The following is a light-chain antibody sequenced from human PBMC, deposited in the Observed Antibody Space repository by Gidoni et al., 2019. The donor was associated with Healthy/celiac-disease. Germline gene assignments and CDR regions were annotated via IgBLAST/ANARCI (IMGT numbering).Light chain of an antibody. CDR1: PSVSSSY. J-gene: IGKJ4*01. CDR3: QQYGSSPLT. V-gene: IGKV3-20*01. Sequence: EIVLTQSPGTLSLAPGERATLSCRASPSVSSSYLAWYQQKPGQAPRLLIYGASSRAPGIPDRFSGSGSGTDFTLTISRLEPEDFAVYYCQQYGSSPLTFGGGTKVEIK. CDR2: GAS.